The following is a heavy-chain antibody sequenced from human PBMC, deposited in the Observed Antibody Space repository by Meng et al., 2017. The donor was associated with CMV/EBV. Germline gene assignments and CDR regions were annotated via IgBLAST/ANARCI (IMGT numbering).Heavy chain of an antibody. CDR3: ARAQLGYNTGYYYFDF. J-gene: IGHJ4*02. D-gene: IGHD5-24*01. V-gene: IGHV1-69*10. CDR2: ISPSLGLT. Sequence: GGSFTNYVISWVRQAPGQGPAWMGGISPSLGLTNYAQNFQGRVSITADRSTSTAYMDLSSLNSDDTAVYWCARAQLGYNTGYYYFDFWGQGTLVTVSS. CDR1: GGSFTNYV.